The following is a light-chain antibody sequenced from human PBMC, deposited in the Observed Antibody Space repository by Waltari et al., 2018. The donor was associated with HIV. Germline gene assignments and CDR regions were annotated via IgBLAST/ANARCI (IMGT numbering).Light chain of an antibody. CDR3: ATWDDSLNGVL. V-gene: IGLV1-47*01. J-gene: IGLJ2*01. CDR1: SSNLGSNS. Sequence: SVLTQPPSASGTPGQKVTISCSGSSSNLGSNSVFWYQQLPGAAPKLLIYTDTQRPSGVPDRFSGSKSGTSASLAISGLRSEDEAVYSCATWDDSLNGVLFGGGTNLNVL. CDR2: TDT.